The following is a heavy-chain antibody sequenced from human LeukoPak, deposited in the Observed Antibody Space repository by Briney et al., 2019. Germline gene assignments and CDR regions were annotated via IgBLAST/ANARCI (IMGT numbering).Heavy chain of an antibody. CDR3: AKLLGTATTYDS. J-gene: IGHJ4*02. V-gene: IGHV3-7*01. D-gene: IGHD5-24*01. Sequence: GGSLRLSCEASGFTFSGNWMSWVRQAPGKGLEWVASINPDGSKKLYVDSVKGRFTISRDNTKSSLYLQMNSLGAEDTAMYYCAKLLGTATTYDSWGQGTRVTVSS. CDR1: GFTFSGNW. CDR2: INPDGSKK.